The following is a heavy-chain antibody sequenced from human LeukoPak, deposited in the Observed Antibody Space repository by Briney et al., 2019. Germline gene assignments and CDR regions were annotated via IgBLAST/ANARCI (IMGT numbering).Heavy chain of an antibody. Sequence: GSSVTVSCKASGGTFSSYAISWVRQAPGQGLEWMGGIIPIFGTANYAQKFQGRVTITTDESTSTAYIELNSLRSEDTAVYYCARGGSSSWWVNDAFDIWGQGTMVTVSS. CDR3: ARGGSSSWWVNDAFDI. CDR2: IIPIFGTA. V-gene: IGHV1-69*05. CDR1: GGTFSSYA. J-gene: IGHJ3*02. D-gene: IGHD6-13*01.